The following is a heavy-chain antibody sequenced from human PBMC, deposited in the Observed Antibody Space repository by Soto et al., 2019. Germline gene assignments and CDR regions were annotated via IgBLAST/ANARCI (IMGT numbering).Heavy chain of an antibody. D-gene: IGHD3-10*01. CDR2: MYYSGST. Sequence: QVQLQESGPGLVKPSQTLSLTCAVSGGSISSIGYYWSWIRQHPGKGLERIGYMYYSGSTSYNASHKRRGILSVDTSKSQFSLKVTSVTAADTAVYYCARDLVRGVPNYWGQGALVTVSS. CDR3: ARDLVRGVPNY. J-gene: IGHJ4*02. V-gene: IGHV4-31*11. CDR1: GGSISSIGYY.